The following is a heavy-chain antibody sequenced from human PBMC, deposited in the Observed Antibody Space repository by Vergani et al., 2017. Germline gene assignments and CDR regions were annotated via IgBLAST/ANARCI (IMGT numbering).Heavy chain of an antibody. CDR1: GFTFSTYA. J-gene: IGHJ4*02. CDR3: AKDLPEYGSGWSGPHAFDY. D-gene: IGHD6-19*01. V-gene: IGHV3-33*06. CDR2: IYYDGSKK. Sequence: QVQLVESGGGVVQPGRSLRLSCTSSGFTFSTYAMHWVRQAPGKGLEWVAIIYYDGSKKYYADSVKGRFTISRDNSRNTLDLLMSSLRAEDTAIYYCAKDLPEYGSGWSGPHAFDYWGQGTLVTVSS.